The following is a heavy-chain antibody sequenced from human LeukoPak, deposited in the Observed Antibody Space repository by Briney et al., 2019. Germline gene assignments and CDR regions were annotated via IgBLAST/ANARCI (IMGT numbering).Heavy chain of an antibody. D-gene: IGHD3-10*01. V-gene: IGHV1-3*01. CDR3: ARASSGSLSTWFGELFDWNDP. CDR1: GYIFTTHA. J-gene: IGHJ5*02. Sequence: ASVKVSCKASGYIFTTHAMHWLRQAPGQRPEWMGWINAGSGYTKYSQKFQGRVTISRDTSASTVYMELRSLGSEDTAVYYCARASSGSLSTWFGELFDWNDPWGQGTLVTVSS. CDR2: INAGSGYT.